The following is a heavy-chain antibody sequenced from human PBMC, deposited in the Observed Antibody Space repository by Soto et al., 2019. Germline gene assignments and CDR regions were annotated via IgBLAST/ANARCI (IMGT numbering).Heavy chain of an antibody. V-gene: IGHV1-69*13. CDR1: GGTFSSYA. J-gene: IGHJ4*02. CDR3: ARTYYDILTGYYRGYYFDY. D-gene: IGHD3-9*01. CDR2: IIPIFGTA. Sequence: GASVKVSCKASGGTFSSYAISWVRQAPGQGLEWMGGIIPIFGTANYAQKFQGRVTITADESTSTAYMELSSLRSEDTAVYYCARTYYDILTGYYRGYYFDYWGQGTLVTSPQ.